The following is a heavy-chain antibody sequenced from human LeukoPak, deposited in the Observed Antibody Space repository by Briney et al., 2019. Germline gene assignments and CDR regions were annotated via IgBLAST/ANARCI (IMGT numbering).Heavy chain of an antibody. CDR1: GYTFTSYG. CDR3: ARGVISAFDI. CDR2: TSPNNGNT. J-gene: IGHJ3*02. D-gene: IGHD3-22*01. Sequence: ASVKVSCKASGYTFTSYGISWVRQAPGQGLEWMGWTSPNNGNTNYAQKLQGRVTMTTDTSTTTAYMELRSLRSDDTAVYYCARGVISAFDIWGQGTMVTVSS. V-gene: IGHV1-18*01.